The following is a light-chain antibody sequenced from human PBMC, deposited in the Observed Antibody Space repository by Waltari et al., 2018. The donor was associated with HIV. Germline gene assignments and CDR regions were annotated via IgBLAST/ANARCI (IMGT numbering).Light chain of an antibody. CDR3: ASYTANDTVI. V-gene: IGLV2-14*01. CDR1: DPDFGFYTF. J-gene: IGLJ2*01. Sequence: SGLTQPASLSGFPGQSITISCTGADPDFGFYTFISWYPQHPGEVPKVLLSKVDRRASGISQRFSGSKSGNTASLTISGLQTEDEAIYYCASYTANDTVIFAGGTTVTVL. CDR2: KVD.